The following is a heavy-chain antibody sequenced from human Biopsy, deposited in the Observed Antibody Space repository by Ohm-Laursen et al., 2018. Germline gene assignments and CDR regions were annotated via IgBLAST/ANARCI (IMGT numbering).Heavy chain of an antibody. CDR1: GGSFSGTY. D-gene: IGHD3-3*01. V-gene: IGHV4-34*01. J-gene: IGHJ4*02. Sequence: GTLSLTCAVSGGSFSGTYWSWIRQTPGKGLVWIGEINHSGSTKYNPSFESRVTISVDTSKNQFSLNLFSVTAADAARYFCARGEYYAYWSGARKLNYFDYWGQGTLVIVSS. CDR2: INHSGST. CDR3: ARGEYYAYWSGARKLNYFDY.